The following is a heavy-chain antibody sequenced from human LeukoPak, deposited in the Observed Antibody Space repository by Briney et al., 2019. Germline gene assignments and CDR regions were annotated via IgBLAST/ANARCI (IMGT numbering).Heavy chain of an antibody. CDR3: ARGRSGSYSEFDY. CDR1: GGSISNYY. CDR2: IYYSGST. Sequence: SETLSLTCTVSGGSISNYYWSWIRQPPGKGLEWIGYIYYSGSTNYNPSLKSRVTISVDTSKNQFSLKLSSVTAADTAVYYCARGRSGSYSEFDYWGQGTLVTVSS. V-gene: IGHV4-59*01. D-gene: IGHD1-26*01. J-gene: IGHJ4*02.